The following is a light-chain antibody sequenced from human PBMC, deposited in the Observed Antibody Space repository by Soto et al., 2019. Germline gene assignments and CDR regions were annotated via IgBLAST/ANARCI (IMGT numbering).Light chain of an antibody. CDR1: QSVSTSY. V-gene: IGKV3-20*01. Sequence: ETVLTQSPGTLSLSPGERATLSCRASQSVSTSYLAWYQQKPGQAPRLLIYGASSRATGIPDRFSGSGSGTDFTLTISRLEPEDFAVYYCQQYGSSPRVLTFGGGTKVEIK. CDR3: QQYGSSPRVLT. J-gene: IGKJ4*01. CDR2: GAS.